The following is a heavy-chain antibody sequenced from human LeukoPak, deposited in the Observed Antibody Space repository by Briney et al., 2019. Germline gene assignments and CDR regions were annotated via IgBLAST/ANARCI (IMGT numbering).Heavy chain of an antibody. J-gene: IGHJ2*01. Sequence: GGSLRLSCAASGFTFSTYAMSWVRQAPGKGLEWVSTISDSGANTYYADSVRGRFTISRDNPKNTLYLQKNSLRADDTAIYYCAKSMTLQWRGFFDLWGRGTHVTVSS. V-gene: IGHV3-23*01. D-gene: IGHD6-19*01. CDR3: AKSMTLQWRGFFDL. CDR1: GFTFSTYA. CDR2: ISDSGANT.